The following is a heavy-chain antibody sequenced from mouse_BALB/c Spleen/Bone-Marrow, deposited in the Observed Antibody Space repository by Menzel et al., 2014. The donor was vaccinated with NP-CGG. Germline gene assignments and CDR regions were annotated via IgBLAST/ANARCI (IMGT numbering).Heavy chain of an antibody. CDR3: ARGRPIYYGNLYAMDY. J-gene: IGHJ4*01. V-gene: IGHV5-17*02. Sequence: EVKLMESGGGLVQPGGSRKLSCAASGFTFSSFGMHWVRQALEKGLEWVAYISSGSSTIYYADTVKGRFTISRDNPKNTLFLQMTSLRSEDTAMYYCARGRPIYYGNLYAMDYWGQGTSVTVSS. CDR2: ISSGSSTI. CDR1: GFTFSSFG. D-gene: IGHD2-1*01.